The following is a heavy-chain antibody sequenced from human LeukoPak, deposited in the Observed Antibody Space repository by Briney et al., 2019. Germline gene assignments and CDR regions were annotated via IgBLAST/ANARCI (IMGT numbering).Heavy chain of an antibody. CDR3: TRGTGWLIDY. CDR1: DDSISDYY. V-gene: IGHV4-59*01. J-gene: IGHJ4*02. D-gene: IGHD3-16*01. Sequence: SETLSLTCTVSDDSISDYYRGWTRQPPGKGLEWIGYFHNSGTSTYNPSLKSRVTISADTSKNQFSLKLNSLTTADTAVYYCTRGTGWLIDYWGQGILVTVSS. CDR2: FHNSGTS.